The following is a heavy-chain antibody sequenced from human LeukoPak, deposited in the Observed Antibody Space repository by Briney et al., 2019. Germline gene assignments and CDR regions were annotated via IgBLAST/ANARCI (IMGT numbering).Heavy chain of an antibody. V-gene: IGHV3-30-3*01. CDR2: ISYDGSNK. J-gene: IGHJ4*02. D-gene: IGHD3-10*01. Sequence: PGRSLRLSCAASGFTFSSYAMHWVRQAPGKGLEWVAVISYDGSNKYYADSVKGRFTISRDNSKNTVYLQMNSLRAEDTAVYYCARDLGPSRGSGSYIFDYWGQGNLVTVSS. CDR1: GFTFSSYA. CDR3: ARDLGPSRGSGSYIFDY.